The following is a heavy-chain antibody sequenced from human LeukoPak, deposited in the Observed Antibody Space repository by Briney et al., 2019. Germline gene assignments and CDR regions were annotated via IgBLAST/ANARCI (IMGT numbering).Heavy chain of an antibody. CDR1: GGSISSSSYY. CDR3: ARLVVGAVGEKESTDY. Sequence: SETLSLTCTVSGGSISSSSYYWGWIRQPPGKGLEWIGSIYYSGSTYYNPSLKSRVTISVDTSKNQFSLKLSSVTAADTAVYYCARLVVGAVGEKESTDYWGQGTLVTVSS. J-gene: IGHJ4*02. D-gene: IGHD1-26*01. CDR2: IYYSGST. V-gene: IGHV4-39*01.